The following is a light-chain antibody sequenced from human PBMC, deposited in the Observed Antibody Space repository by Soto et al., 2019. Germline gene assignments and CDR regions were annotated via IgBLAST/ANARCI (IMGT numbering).Light chain of an antibody. CDR1: QSVLYSSNDKNY. V-gene: IGKV4-1*01. CDR2: WAS. Sequence: IVMTQSPDSLAVSLGDRSTINCNSSQSVLYSSNDKNYLAWYQQKAGQPPKLLIYWASTRYSGVPDRFSGSGSGTVFTLTISSLQAEDVAVYHCQKYYSSPFNFGGGTKVDIK. J-gene: IGKJ4*01. CDR3: QKYYSSPFN.